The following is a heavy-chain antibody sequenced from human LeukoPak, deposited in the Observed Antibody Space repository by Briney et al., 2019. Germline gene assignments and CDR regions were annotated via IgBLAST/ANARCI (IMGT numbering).Heavy chain of an antibody. CDR3: AKDLKGYNYGYFDY. Sequence: GGSLRLSCAASGFTFSSYAMSWVRQAPGKGLEWVSAISGGGGTTHYADSVKGRFTISRDNSKNTLYLQMNSLRAEDTAVYYCAKDLKGYNYGYFDYWGQGTLVTVSS. CDR1: GFTFSSYA. CDR2: ISGGGGTT. V-gene: IGHV3-23*01. J-gene: IGHJ4*02. D-gene: IGHD5-18*01.